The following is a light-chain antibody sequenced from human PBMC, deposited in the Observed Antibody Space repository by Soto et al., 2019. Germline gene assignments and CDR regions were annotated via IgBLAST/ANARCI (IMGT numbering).Light chain of an antibody. CDR3: SSYTSSSAWV. CDR1: SSDVGGYNY. CDR2: DVS. J-gene: IGLJ3*02. V-gene: IGLV2-14*01. Sequence: QSALTPPASVSGSPGPSFTISCTGTSSDVGGYNYVSWYQPHPGKAPKLVIYDVSNRPSGVSNRFSGSKAGNTASLTISGLQAEDESDYYCSSYTSSSAWVFGGGTKLTVL.